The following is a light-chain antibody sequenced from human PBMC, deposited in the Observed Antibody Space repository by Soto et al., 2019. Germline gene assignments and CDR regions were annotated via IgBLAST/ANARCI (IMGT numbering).Light chain of an antibody. CDR3: CSYGGGNNFYV. Sequence: QSALTQPPSASGSPGQSVTISCTGTSSDIGGYNYVSWYQQHPGKAPKLIIYEVSKRPSGVPDRFSGSKSGNTASLTVSGLQAEDEGDYYCCSYGGGNNFYVFGTGTKLTVL. CDR2: EVS. V-gene: IGLV2-8*01. CDR1: SSDIGGYNY. J-gene: IGLJ1*01.